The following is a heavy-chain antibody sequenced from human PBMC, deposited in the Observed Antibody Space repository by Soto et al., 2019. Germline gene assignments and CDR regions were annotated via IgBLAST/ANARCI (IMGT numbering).Heavy chain of an antibody. Sequence: SVKVSCKASGGTFSSYAISWVRQAPGQGLEWMGGIIPIFGTANYAQKFQGRVTITADESTSTAYMELSSLRSEDTAVYYCARQKVGELRFLEWPYGMDVWGQGTTVTVSS. CDR2: IIPIFGTA. D-gene: IGHD3-3*01. J-gene: IGHJ6*02. CDR1: GGTFSSYA. CDR3: ARQKVGELRFLEWPYGMDV. V-gene: IGHV1-69*13.